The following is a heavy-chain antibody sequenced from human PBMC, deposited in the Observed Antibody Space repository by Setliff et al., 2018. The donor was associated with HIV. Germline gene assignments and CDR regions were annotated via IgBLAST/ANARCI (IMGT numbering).Heavy chain of an antibody. CDR1: GFSFSTNGVG. CDR2: IYWDDDK. Sequence: GSGPTLVNPTHTLTLTCTFSGFSFSTNGVGVGWIRQPPGKALEWLALIYWDDDKLYNPSLKTRLTVTKDTSKNQVVLTMTNMDPVDTATYFCAHKLHNWDFFDYWGQGTVVTVSS. D-gene: IGHD3-10*01. V-gene: IGHV2-5*02. J-gene: IGHJ4*02. CDR3: AHKLHNWDFFDY.